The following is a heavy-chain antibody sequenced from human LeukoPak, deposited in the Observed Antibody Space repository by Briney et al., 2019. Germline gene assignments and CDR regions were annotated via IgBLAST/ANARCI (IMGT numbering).Heavy chain of an antibody. CDR1: GFTFGSYA. V-gene: IGHV3-23*01. D-gene: IGHD2-15*01. CDR2: ISGSGGST. Sequence: GSLRLSCAASGFTFGSYAMSWVRQAPGKGLEWVSAISGSGGSTFYADSVKGRFTISRDNSKNTLYLQMNSLRAEDTAVYYCAKDSLYCSGGSCRDDAFDIWGQGTMVTVSS. CDR3: AKDSLYCSGGSCRDDAFDI. J-gene: IGHJ3*02.